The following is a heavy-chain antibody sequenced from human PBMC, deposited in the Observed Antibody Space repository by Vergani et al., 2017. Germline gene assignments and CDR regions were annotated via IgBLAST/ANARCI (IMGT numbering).Heavy chain of an antibody. V-gene: IGHV3-9*01. Sequence: EVQLLESGGGLVQPGGSLRLSCAASGFTFDDYAMHWVRQAPGKGLEWVSGISWNSGSIGYADSVKGRFTISRDNAKNSLYLQMNSLRAEDTALYYCAKGTLSSPYGGYFDYWGQGTLVTVSS. J-gene: IGHJ4*02. D-gene: IGHD4-17*01. CDR3: AKGTLSSPYGGYFDY. CDR2: ISWNSGSI. CDR1: GFTFDDYA.